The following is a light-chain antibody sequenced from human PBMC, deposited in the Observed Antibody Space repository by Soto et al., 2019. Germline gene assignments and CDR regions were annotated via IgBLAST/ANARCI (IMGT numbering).Light chain of an antibody. V-gene: IGLV2-14*01. CDR1: SSDVGGYNY. CDR2: EVR. Sequence: QSALTQPASVSGSPGQSITISCTGTSSDVGGYNYVSWYQQHPGKAPKLMIYEVRNRPSGVSNRFSGSKSGTTASLTISGLQAEDEADYYCSSYTGSSTHVVFGGGTKLTAL. CDR3: SSYTGSSTHVV. J-gene: IGLJ2*01.